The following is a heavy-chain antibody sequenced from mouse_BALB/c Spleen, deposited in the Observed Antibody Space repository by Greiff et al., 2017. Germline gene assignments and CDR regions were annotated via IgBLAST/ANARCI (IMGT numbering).Heavy chain of an antibody. CDR3: ARDLITTVPSWFAY. CDR2: IDPANGNT. V-gene: IGHV14-3*02. D-gene: IGHD1-1*01. J-gene: IGHJ3*01. Sequence: EVKLMESGAELVKPGASVKLSCTASGFNIKDTYMHWVKQRPEQGLEWIGRIDPANGNTKYDPKFQGKATITADTSSNTAYLQLSSLTSEDTAVYYCARDLITTVPSWFAYWGQGTLVTVSA. CDR1: GFNIKDTY.